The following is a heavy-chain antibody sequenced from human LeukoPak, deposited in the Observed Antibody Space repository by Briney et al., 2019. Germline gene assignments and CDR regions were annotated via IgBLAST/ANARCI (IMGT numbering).Heavy chain of an antibody. V-gene: IGHV3-48*04. Sequence: PGGSLRLSCGASGFTFSSYSMNWVRQALGKGLEWVSYISSSGSTIYYADSVKGRFFISRDNAKNSLYLQMNSLRAEDTAVYYCARVQEDIVVVVGLDAFDIWGQGTMVTVSS. CDR2: ISSSGSTI. D-gene: IGHD2-15*01. J-gene: IGHJ3*02. CDR1: GFTFSSYS. CDR3: ARVQEDIVVVVGLDAFDI.